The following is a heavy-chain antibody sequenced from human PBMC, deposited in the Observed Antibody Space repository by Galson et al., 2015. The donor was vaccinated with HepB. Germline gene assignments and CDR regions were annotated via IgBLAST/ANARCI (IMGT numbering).Heavy chain of an antibody. CDR1: GGTFSSYA. Sequence: SVKVSCKASGGTFSSYAISWVRQAPGQGLEWMGGIIPIFGTANYAQKFQGRVTITADESTSTAYMELSSLRSEDTAVYYCARSDCSSTSCYTGDYYYGMDVWGQGTTVTVSS. J-gene: IGHJ6*02. D-gene: IGHD2-2*02. CDR3: ARSDCSSTSCYTGDYYYGMDV. CDR2: IIPIFGTA. V-gene: IGHV1-69*13.